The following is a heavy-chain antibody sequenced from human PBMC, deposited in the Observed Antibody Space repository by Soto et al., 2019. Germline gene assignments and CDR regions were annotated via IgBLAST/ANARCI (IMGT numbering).Heavy chain of an antibody. V-gene: IGHV1-69*01. D-gene: IGHD3-3*01. CDR3: TRGAGIFGVAATTRAHYYYGMDV. J-gene: IGHJ6*02. Sequence: QVQLVQSGAEVKKPGSSVKVSCKASGGTFSSYAISWVRQAPGQGLEWMGGIIPIFGTANYAQKFQGRVTITADESTRTDYMELSSLRSEDTAVYYCTRGAGIFGVAATTRAHYYYGMDVWGQGTTVTVSS. CDR2: IIPIFGTA. CDR1: GGTFSSYA.